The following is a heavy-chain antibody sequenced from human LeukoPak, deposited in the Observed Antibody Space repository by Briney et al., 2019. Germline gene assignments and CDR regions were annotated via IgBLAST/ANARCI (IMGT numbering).Heavy chain of an antibody. CDR2: IIPIFGTA. J-gene: IGHJ4*02. D-gene: IGHD6-13*01. Sequence: ASVQVTCQASEGTFISYAISWVRQAPGQGREWMGGIIPIFGTATYAQKFQGRVTITADESTSTAYMALSSLRSEDTAVYYCARVASYSSSWYYFDYWGQGTLVTVSS. V-gene: IGHV1-69*13. CDR1: EGTFISYA. CDR3: ARVASYSSSWYYFDY.